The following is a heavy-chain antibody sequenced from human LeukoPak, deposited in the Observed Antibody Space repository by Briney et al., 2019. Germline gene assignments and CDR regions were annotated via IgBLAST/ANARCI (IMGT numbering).Heavy chain of an antibody. Sequence: PGRSLRLSCAASDFSFSNYGMHWVRQAPGKGLEWVAVILYDGNNKHYAESVKGRFTISRDNSNNMLYLQMNSLRPEDTAVYYCARWPTMGGRWGQGTLVTVSS. CDR3: ARWPTMGGR. CDR1: DFSFSNYG. J-gene: IGHJ4*02. D-gene: IGHD3-16*01. CDR2: ILYDGNNK. V-gene: IGHV3-30*03.